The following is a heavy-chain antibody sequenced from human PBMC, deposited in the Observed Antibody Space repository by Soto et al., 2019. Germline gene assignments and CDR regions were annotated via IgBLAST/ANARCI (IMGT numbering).Heavy chain of an antibody. CDR1: GYTFTSYG. D-gene: IGHD2-8*01. CDR3: ARDLKDIVLMVYAQRIQGNEIDY. CDR2: ISAYNGNT. Sequence: ASVKVSCKASGYTFTSYGISWVRQAPGQGLEWMGWISAYNGNTNYAQKLQGRVTMTTDTSTSTAYMELRSLRSDDTAVYYCARDLKDIVLMVYAQRIQGNEIDYWGQGTLVTVSS. J-gene: IGHJ4*02. V-gene: IGHV1-18*01.